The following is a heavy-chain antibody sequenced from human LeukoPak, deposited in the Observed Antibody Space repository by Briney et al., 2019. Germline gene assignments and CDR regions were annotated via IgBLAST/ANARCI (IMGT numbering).Heavy chain of an antibody. V-gene: IGHV4-59*12. CDR2: IYYSGST. CDR1: GDSINSYY. D-gene: IGHD5-18*01. J-gene: IGHJ6*02. CDR3: ARESGYSYGYGFDYYYGMDV. Sequence: PSETLSLTCSVSGDSINSYYWGWIRQPPGKGLEWIGYIYYSGSTNYNPSLKSRVTISVDTSKNQFSLKLSSVTAADTAVYYCARESGYSYGYGFDYYYGMDVWGQGTTVTVSS.